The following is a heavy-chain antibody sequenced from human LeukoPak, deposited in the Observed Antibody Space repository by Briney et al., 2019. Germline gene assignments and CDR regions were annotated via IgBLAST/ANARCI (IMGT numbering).Heavy chain of an antibody. CDR1: GYTFTGYY. Sequence: ASVKVSCKASGYTFTGYYMHWVRQAPGQGLEWMGWINPNSGGTNYAQKFQGRVTMTRDTSISTAYMELSRLRSDDMAVYYCARDNSYDYDSSGYCGYWGQGTLVTVSS. D-gene: IGHD3-22*01. V-gene: IGHV1-2*02. CDR2: INPNSGGT. J-gene: IGHJ4*02. CDR3: ARDNSYDYDSSGYCGY.